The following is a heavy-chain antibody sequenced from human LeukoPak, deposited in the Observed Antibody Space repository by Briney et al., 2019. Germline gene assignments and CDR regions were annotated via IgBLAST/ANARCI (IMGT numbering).Heavy chain of an antibody. CDR3: TTRPRIAAAGTRMMVGDY. D-gene: IGHD6-13*01. CDR1: GYTFTSYA. J-gene: IGHJ4*02. Sequence: ASVKVSCKASGYTFTSYAMNWVRQAPGQGLEWMGWINTNTGNPTYAQGFTGRFVFSLDTSVSTAYLQISSLKAEDTAVYYCTTRPRIAAAGTRMMVGDYWGQGTLVTVSS. V-gene: IGHV7-4-1*02. CDR2: INTNTGNP.